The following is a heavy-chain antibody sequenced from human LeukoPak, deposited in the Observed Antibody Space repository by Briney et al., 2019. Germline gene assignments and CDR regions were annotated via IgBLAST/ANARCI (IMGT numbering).Heavy chain of an antibody. CDR2: ISAYNGNT. CDR3: ARDRGHDYYYYYMDV. V-gene: IGHV1-18*01. Sequence: ASVKVSCKASGGTFSSYAISWVRQAPGQGLEWMGWISAYNGNTNYAQSLQGRVTMTTDTSTSSAYMELRSLRSDDTAVYYCARDRGHDYYYYYMDVWGKGTTVTVSS. CDR1: GGTFSSYA. J-gene: IGHJ6*03.